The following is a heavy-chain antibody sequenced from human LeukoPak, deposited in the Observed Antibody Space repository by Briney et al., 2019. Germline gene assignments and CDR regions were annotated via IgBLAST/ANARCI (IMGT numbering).Heavy chain of an antibody. V-gene: IGHV1-18*01. D-gene: IGHD3-3*01. CDR1: GYTFTSYG. CDR2: ISAYNDNT. Sequence: ASVKVSCKASGYTFTSYGISWVRQAPGQGLEWMGWISAYNDNTNYAQKLQGRVTMTTDTSTSTAYMELRSLRSDDTAVYYCARDPQNYDFWSGYYNLEGYFDYWGQGTLVTVSS. J-gene: IGHJ4*02. CDR3: ARDPQNYDFWSGYYNLEGYFDY.